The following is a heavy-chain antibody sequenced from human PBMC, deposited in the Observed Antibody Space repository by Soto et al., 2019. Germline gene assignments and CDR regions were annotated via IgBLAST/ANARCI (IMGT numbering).Heavy chain of an antibody. D-gene: IGHD3-22*01. CDR1: GGTFSSYA. Sequence: GASVKVSCKASGGTFSSYAISWVRQAPGQGLEWMGGIIPIFGTANYAQKFQGRVTITADKSTSTAYMELSSLRSEDTAVYYCARAYYYGSSGYYPFDFWGQGTLVTVSS. CDR2: IIPIFGTA. CDR3: ARAYYYGSSGYYPFDF. J-gene: IGHJ4*02. V-gene: IGHV1-69*06.